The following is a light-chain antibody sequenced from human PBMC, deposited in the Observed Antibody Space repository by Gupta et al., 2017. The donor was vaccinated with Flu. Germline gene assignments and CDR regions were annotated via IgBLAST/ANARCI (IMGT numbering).Light chain of an antibody. Sequence: DIQMTQSPSSLSASVGDRVTITCRASQSISRYLNWYQHKPGKAPKLLIYGASRVQSGVPSSFSGGGSGTDFTLTINKRQPEEFATYYCQQRYSSPFTFGHGTXVDIK. CDR2: GAS. J-gene: IGKJ3*01. V-gene: IGKV1-39*01. CDR3: QQRYSSPFT. CDR1: QSISRY.